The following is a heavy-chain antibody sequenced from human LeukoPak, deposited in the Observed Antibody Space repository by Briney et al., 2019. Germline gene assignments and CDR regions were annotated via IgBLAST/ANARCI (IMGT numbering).Heavy chain of an antibody. CDR3: ARVPDDSNGRPYYYGMDV. CDR2: INHSGST. V-gene: IGHV4-34*01. CDR1: GGSISSYY. Sequence: SETLSLTCTVSGGSISSYYWSWIRQPPGKGLEWIGEINHSGSTNYNPSLKSRVTISVDTSKNQFSLKLSSVTAADTAVYYCARVPDDSNGRPYYYGMDVWGQGTTVTVSS. J-gene: IGHJ6*02. D-gene: IGHD2-21*02.